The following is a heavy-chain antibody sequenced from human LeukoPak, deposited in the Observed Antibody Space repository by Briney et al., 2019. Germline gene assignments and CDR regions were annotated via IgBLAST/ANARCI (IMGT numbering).Heavy chain of an antibody. CDR3: AKDSRSWNYLFYYGMDV. J-gene: IGHJ6*02. D-gene: IGHD1-7*01. CDR1: GFTFSSYA. Sequence: GGSLRLSCAASGFTFSSYAMSWVRQAPGKGLEWVSAISGSGGYTFYADSVKGRFTISRDNSKNTLYVQMNSLRAEDTAIYYCAKDSRSWNYLFYYGMDVWGQGTTVTVSS. V-gene: IGHV3-23*01. CDR2: ISGSGGYT.